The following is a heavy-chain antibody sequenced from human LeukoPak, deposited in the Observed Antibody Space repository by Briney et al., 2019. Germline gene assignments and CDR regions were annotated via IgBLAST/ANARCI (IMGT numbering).Heavy chain of an antibody. D-gene: IGHD7-27*01. CDR2: ISAYNGNT. Sequence: ASVKVSCKASGYTFTSYGISWVRQAPGQGLEWMGWISAYNGNTNYAQRLQGRVTMTTDTSTSTACMELRSLRSDDTAVYYCARSELGMDWYFDLWGHGTLVTVSS. CDR3: ARSELGMDWYFDL. CDR1: GYTFTSYG. V-gene: IGHV1-18*04. J-gene: IGHJ2*01.